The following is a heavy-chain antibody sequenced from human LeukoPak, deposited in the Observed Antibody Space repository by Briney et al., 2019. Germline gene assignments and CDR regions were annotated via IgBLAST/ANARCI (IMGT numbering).Heavy chain of an antibody. CDR3: ARDARSIAAAGTKGRYLDY. CDR1: GFTFSSYA. J-gene: IGHJ4*02. D-gene: IGHD6-13*01. CDR2: ISYDGSNK. V-gene: IGHV3-30-3*01. Sequence: PGWSLRLSCAASGFTFSSYAMHWVRQAPGKGLEWVAVISYDGSNKYYADSVKGRFTISRDNSKNTLYLQMNSLRAEDTAVYYCARDARSIAAAGTKGRYLDYWGQGTLVTVSS.